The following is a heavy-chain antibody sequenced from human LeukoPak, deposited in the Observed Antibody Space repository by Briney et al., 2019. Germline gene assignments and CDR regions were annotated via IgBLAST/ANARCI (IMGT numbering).Heavy chain of an antibody. CDR1: GFTFSSYG. CDR2: ISYDGSNK. CDR3: AKEAYSGYGFGDFPYYFDY. D-gene: IGHD5-12*01. Sequence: GGSLRLSCAASGFTFSSYGMHWVRQAPGKGLEWVAVISYDGSNKYYADSVKGRFTISRDNSKNTLYLQMNSLRAEDTAVYYCAKEAYSGYGFGDFPYYFDYWGQGTLVTVSS. J-gene: IGHJ4*02. V-gene: IGHV3-30*18.